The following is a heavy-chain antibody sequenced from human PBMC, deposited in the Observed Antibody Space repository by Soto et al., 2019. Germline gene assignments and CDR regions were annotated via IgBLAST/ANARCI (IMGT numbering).Heavy chain of an antibody. D-gene: IGHD6-13*01. Sequence: ASVKVSCKASGYTFTSYGITWVRQAPGQGLEWMGWISADNGNTNYAQKLQGRVTMTTDTSTSTAYMELSSLRSEDTAVYYCARATIPLAAAETVFDYWGQGTLVTVSS. CDR2: ISADNGNT. V-gene: IGHV1-18*01. J-gene: IGHJ4*02. CDR3: ARATIPLAAAETVFDY. CDR1: GYTFTSYG.